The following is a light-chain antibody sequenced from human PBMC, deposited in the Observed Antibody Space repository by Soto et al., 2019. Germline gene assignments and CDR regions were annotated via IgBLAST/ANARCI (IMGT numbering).Light chain of an antibody. CDR3: CSYAGGSALV. J-gene: IGLJ3*02. CDR2: EVA. V-gene: IGLV2-23*02. Sequence: QSVLTQPASVSGSPGQSIAISCTGTSSDIGSYSLVSWYQQHPGKAPKAIIYEVAKRPAGVSGRFSGSKSGNTASLTISGLQADDEADYYCCSYAGGSALVFGGGTQLTVL. CDR1: SSDIGSYSL.